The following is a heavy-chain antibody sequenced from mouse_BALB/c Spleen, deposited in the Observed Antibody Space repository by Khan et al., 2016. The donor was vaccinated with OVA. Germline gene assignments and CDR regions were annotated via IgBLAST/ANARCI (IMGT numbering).Heavy chain of an antibody. CDR3: ARDAGRY. D-gene: IGHD3-3*01. V-gene: IGHV1-18*01. CDR1: GYTFPEYT. Sequence: IQLVQSGPELVKPGASVKISCKTSGYTFPEYTVHWVKQSLGKSLDWIGVINPKNGGTAYNQKFKGKATLTVDKSSSTAYMEFRSLTSEDSAVYYCARDAGRYWGQGTSGTVAS. J-gene: IGHJ4*01. CDR2: INPKNGGT.